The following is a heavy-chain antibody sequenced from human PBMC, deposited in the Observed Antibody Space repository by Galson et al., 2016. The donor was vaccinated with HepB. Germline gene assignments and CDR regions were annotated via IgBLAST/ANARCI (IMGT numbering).Heavy chain of an antibody. J-gene: IGHJ5*02. V-gene: IGHV3-23*01. CDR3: AKSLQGAAAGSWFDP. CDR2: ISGSGGST. CDR1: GFTFSDYA. Sequence: SLRLSCAASGFTFSDYALNWVRQAPGKGLEWVSSISGSGGSTLYIDSVKGRFTISRDNSKNTLYLQMTSLRAEDTAIYYCAKSLQGAAAGSWFDPWGQGTLVTVSS. D-gene: IGHD6-13*01.